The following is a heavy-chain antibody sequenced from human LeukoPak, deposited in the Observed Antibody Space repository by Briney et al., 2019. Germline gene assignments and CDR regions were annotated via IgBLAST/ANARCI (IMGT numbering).Heavy chain of an antibody. Sequence: GGSLRLSCAASGFTFSSYGMHWVRQAPGKGLEWVAVISYDGSNKYYADSVKGRYTISRDNSKNTLYLQMNSLRAEDTVVYCCAKDLAGHYYGSGSYLYYGMDVWGQGTTVTVSS. J-gene: IGHJ6*02. V-gene: IGHV3-30*18. D-gene: IGHD3-10*01. CDR2: ISYDGSNK. CDR3: AKDLAGHYYGSGSYLYYGMDV. CDR1: GFTFSSYG.